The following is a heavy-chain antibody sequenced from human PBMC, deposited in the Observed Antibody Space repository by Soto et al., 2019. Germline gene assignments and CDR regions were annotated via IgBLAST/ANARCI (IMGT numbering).Heavy chain of an antibody. CDR3: ARARGYSGYDFKGPIDY. CDR2: IYYSGST. D-gene: IGHD5-12*01. J-gene: IGHJ4*02. V-gene: IGHV4-31*03. CDR1: GGSISSGGYY. Sequence: SETLSLTCTVSGGSISSGGYYWSWIRQHPGKGLEWIGYIYYSGSTYYNPSLKSRVTISVDTSKNQFSLKLSSVTAADTAVYYCARARGYSGYDFKGPIDYWGQGTLVTVS.